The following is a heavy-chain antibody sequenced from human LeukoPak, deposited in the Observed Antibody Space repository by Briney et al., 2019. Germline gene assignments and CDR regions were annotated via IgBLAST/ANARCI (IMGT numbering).Heavy chain of an antibody. CDR1: GGSISSGSYY. CDR3: ARSSFCSSTSCYMKENYFDY. Sequence: PSETLSLTCTVSGGSISSGSYYWSWIRQPAGKGLEWIGRIYTSGSTNYNPSLKSRVTISVDTSKNQFSLKLSSVTAADTAVYYCARSSFCSSTSCYMKENYFDYWGQGTLVTVSS. V-gene: IGHV4-61*02. J-gene: IGHJ4*02. D-gene: IGHD2-2*02. CDR2: IYTSGST.